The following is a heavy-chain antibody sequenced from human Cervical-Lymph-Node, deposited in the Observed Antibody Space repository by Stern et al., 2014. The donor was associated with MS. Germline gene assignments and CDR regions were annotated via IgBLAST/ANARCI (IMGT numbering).Heavy chain of an antibody. CDR2: IIPIFGTK. V-gene: IGHV1-69*01. D-gene: IGHD1-14*01. CDR1: GGTFSNYA. Sequence: QVQLGQSGAEVKKPGSSVKISCKASGGTFSNYAFSCVRQAPGQGLAWMGGIIPIFGTKNYAQKFQGRVTITADESTSTVYMEMSSLRSDDTAVYYCARDSEIFFAMDVWGQGTTVTVSS. J-gene: IGHJ6*02. CDR3: ARDSEIFFAMDV.